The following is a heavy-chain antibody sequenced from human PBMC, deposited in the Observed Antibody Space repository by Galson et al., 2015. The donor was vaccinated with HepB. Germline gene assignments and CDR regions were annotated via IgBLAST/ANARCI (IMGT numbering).Heavy chain of an antibody. CDR3: ARQYDTSGYYAY. J-gene: IGHJ4*02. D-gene: IGHD3-22*01. Sequence: SVKVSCKASGGTFSSNTLSWVRQAPGQGLEWMGGIIPMFGPGNYAPKFQGRVTITADESTSTTYMELSSLRSEDTAVYYCARQYDTSGYYAYWGQGTLVTVSS. CDR2: IIPMFGPG. CDR1: GGTFSSNT. V-gene: IGHV1-69*13.